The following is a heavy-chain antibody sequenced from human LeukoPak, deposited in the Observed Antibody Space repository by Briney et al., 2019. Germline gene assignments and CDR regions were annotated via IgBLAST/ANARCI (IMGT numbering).Heavy chain of an antibody. Sequence: GGSLRLSCTVSGFTVSSNSMSWVRQAPGKGLEWVSYISSSSSTIYYADSVKGRFTISRDNAKNSLYLQMNSLRAEDTAVYYCARSNSGSYPPRFDPWGQGTLVTVSS. CDR1: GFTVSSNS. J-gene: IGHJ5*02. CDR2: ISSSSSTI. D-gene: IGHD1-26*01. V-gene: IGHV3-48*01. CDR3: ARSNSGSYPPRFDP.